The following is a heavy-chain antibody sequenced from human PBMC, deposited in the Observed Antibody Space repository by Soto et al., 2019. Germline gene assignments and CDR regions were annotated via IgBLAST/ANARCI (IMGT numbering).Heavy chain of an antibody. D-gene: IGHD3-16*01. CDR3: ARGIWTGGKWLDP. CDR2: ISITSSHI. CDR1: GFTFSNYY. J-gene: IGHJ5*02. Sequence: GGSLRLSCAASGFTFSNYYMSWIRHVPGKGLEWLSYISITSSHIDYADSVKGRFTISRDNARNSLYLEMNNLRAEDTARYYCARGIWTGGKWLDPWGQGTLVTVSS. V-gene: IGHV3-11*06.